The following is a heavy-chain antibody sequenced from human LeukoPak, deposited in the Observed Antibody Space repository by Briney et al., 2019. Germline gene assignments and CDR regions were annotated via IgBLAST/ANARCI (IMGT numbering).Heavy chain of an antibody. Sequence: PGGSLRLSCAASGFTFSDRSMNWVRQAPGKGLEWVSSISTSSSYIYYADSVKGRFTISRDNAKNSLYLQLNSLRDEDTAFYYCVNGWNGFDNWGQGTLVTVSS. J-gene: IGHJ4*02. CDR2: ISTSSSYI. CDR3: VNGWNGFDN. V-gene: IGHV3-21*01. CDR1: GFTFSDRS. D-gene: IGHD1-1*01.